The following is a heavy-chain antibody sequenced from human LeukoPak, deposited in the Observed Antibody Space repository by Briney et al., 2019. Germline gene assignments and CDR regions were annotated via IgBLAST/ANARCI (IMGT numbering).Heavy chain of an antibody. CDR3: ARDGDYDFWSGYFYYYYGMDV. D-gene: IGHD3-3*01. CDR2: ISYDGSNK. CDR1: EFTFSSHA. Sequence: GGSLRLSCVASEFTFSSHAMNWVRQAPGKGLEWVAVISYDGSNKYYADSVKGRFTISRDNSKNTLYLQMNSLRAEDTAVYYCARDGDYDFWSGYFYYYYGMDVWGQGTTVTVSS. J-gene: IGHJ6*02. V-gene: IGHV3-30-3*01.